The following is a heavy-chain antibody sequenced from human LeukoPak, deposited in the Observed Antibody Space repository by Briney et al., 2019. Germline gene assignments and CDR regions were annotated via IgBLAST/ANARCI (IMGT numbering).Heavy chain of an antibody. CDR2: IKQDGSEK. D-gene: IGHD5-24*01. CDR3: ARDGMGDGYGY. CDR1: GFTFSSYR. V-gene: IGHV3-7*01. Sequence: GGSLRLSCAASGFTFSSYRMSWVRQAPGKGLEWVANIKQDGSEKYYVDSVKGRFTISRDNAKNSLYLQMNSLRAEDTAVYYCARDGMGDGYGYWGQGTLVTVSS. J-gene: IGHJ4*02.